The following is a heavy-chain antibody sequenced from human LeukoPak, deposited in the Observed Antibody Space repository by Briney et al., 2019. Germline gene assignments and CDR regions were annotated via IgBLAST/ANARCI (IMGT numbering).Heavy chain of an antibody. V-gene: IGHV4-4*02. CDR1: GGSISSSNW. D-gene: IGHD1-26*01. J-gene: IGHJ6*02. CDR3: ARDMGGAGPYYYGMDV. CDR2: IYHSGST. Sequence: SETLSLTCAVSGGSISSSNWWSWVRQPPGKGLEWIGEIYHSGSTNYNPSLKSRVTISVDKSKNQFSLKLSSVTAADTAVYYCARDMGGAGPYYYGMDVWGQGTTVTVSS.